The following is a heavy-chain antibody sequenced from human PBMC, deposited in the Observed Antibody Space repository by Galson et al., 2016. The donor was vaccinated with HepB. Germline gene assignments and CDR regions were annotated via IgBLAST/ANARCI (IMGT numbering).Heavy chain of an antibody. CDR1: GGPISSYY. Sequence: SETLSLTCSIFGGPISSYYWTWIRQPPGKGLEWIGNIYFTGGTNYNPSLKSRVTISLDTSRNQFSLKLTSVTAADSALYYCARGNEYSSPFYYYYAMDVWGQGTTVTVSS. V-gene: IGHV4-59*01. CDR2: IYFTGGT. D-gene: IGHD6-6*01. J-gene: IGHJ6*02. CDR3: ARGNEYSSPFYYYYAMDV.